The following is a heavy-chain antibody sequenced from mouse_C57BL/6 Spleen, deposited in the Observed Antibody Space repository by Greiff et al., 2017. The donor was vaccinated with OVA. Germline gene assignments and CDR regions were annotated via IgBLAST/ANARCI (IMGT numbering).Heavy chain of an antibody. D-gene: IGHD1-1*01. CDR2: IDPEDGDT. Sequence: EVQLQQSGAELVRPGASVKLSCTASGFNIKDYYMHWVKQRPEQGLEWIGRIDPEDGDTEYAPKFQGKATMTADTSSNTAYRQLSSLTSEDTAVYYCTTSGSSLAWFAYWGQGTLVTVSA. CDR1: GFNIKDYY. V-gene: IGHV14-1*01. CDR3: TTSGSSLAWFAY. J-gene: IGHJ3*01.